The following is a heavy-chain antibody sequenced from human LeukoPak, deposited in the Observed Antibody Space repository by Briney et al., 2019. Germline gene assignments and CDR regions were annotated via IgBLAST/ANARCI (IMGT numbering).Heavy chain of an antibody. Sequence: GGSLRLSCAASGFTFSSYWMRWVRQAPGKGLEWVANIKQDGSEKYYVDSVKGRFTISRDNAKNSLYLQMNSLRAEDTAVYYCARDLNSDGYDSSFVYWGQGTLVTVSS. V-gene: IGHV3-7*01. J-gene: IGHJ4*02. D-gene: IGHD3-22*01. CDR3: ARDLNSDGYDSSFVY. CDR2: IKQDGSEK. CDR1: GFTFSSYW.